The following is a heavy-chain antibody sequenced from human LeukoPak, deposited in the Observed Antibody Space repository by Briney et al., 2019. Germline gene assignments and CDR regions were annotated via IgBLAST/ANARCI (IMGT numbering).Heavy chain of an antibody. CDR2: ISERGGST. D-gene: IGHD3-10*01. V-gene: IGHV3-23*01. Sequence: GGSLRLSCVASGISLSNYPMTWIRQTPGKALEWVAYISERGGSTTYADSVKGRFTISRDTALDTLYLQMNNLRAEDTAVYFCAKRGVVIRGLLVIGYYHEAYPYDFWGQGVLVTVSS. J-gene: IGHJ4*02. CDR3: AKRGVVIRGLLVIGYYHEAYPYDF. CDR1: GISLSNYP.